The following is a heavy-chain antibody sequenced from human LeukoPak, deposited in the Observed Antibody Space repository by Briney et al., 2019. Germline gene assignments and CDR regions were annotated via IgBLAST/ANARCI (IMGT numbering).Heavy chain of an antibody. V-gene: IGHV1-18*04. CDR2: ISAYNGNT. CDR1: GYTFTSYG. Sequence: GASVKVSCKASGYTFTSYGISWVRQAPGQGLEWMGWISAYNGNTNYAQKLQGRVTMTTDTSTSTTYMELRGLRFDDTAVYYCARRGVPAATNYFDYWGQGTLVTVSS. D-gene: IGHD2-2*01. J-gene: IGHJ4*02. CDR3: ARRGVPAATNYFDY.